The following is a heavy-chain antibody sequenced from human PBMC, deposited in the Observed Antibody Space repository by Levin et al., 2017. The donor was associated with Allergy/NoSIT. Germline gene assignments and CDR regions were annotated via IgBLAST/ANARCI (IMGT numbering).Heavy chain of an antibody. Sequence: GSLRLSCAVSGGSISSRSYYWGWIRQPPGTGLEWIGTIYSSGSTYYNPSLKSRVTISVDTSKNQFSLKLSSVTAADTAGYYCARLPQYYDVLTGAFDIGGQGTMVIVSS. CDR1: GGSISSRSYY. V-gene: IGHV4-39*01. CDR3: ARLPQYYDVLTGAFDI. CDR2: IYSSGST. J-gene: IGHJ3*02. D-gene: IGHD3-9*01.